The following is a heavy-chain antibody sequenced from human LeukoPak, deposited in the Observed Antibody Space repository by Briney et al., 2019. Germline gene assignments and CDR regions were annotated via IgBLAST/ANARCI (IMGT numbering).Heavy chain of an antibody. D-gene: IGHD4-23*01. CDR1: GFIFSTYW. V-gene: IGHV3-7*01. CDR3: AKALSYPDGGATFDYDY. J-gene: IGHJ4*02. CDR2: LKQGGGQI. Sequence: GGSLSPSCEPSGFIFSTYWMTWVRQAPGKGLEGVANLKQGGGQIYYVGSVKGRFTISRDNARKELYLQMNSLRAEDTAVYYCAKALSYPDGGATFDYDYWGQGTLVTVSS.